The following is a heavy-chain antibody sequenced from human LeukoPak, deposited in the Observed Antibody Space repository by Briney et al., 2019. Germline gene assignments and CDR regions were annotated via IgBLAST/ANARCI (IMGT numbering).Heavy chain of an antibody. J-gene: IGHJ4*02. CDR1: GGSFSGYY. V-gene: IGHV4-34*01. CDR2: INHSGST. Sequence: PSETLSLTCAVYGGSFSGYYWSWIRQPPGKGLEWIGEINHSGSTNYNLSLKSRVTISVDTSKNQFSLKLSSVTAADTAVYYCARGLSHFDYWGQGTLVTVSS. CDR3: ARGLSHFDY.